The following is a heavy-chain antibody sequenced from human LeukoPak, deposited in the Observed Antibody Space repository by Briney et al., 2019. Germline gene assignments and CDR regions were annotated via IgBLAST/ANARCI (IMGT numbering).Heavy chain of an antibody. CDR3: SSDCGYSGVWYDY. CDR1: GGSIHSCY. J-gene: IGHJ4*02. CDR2: IYYSGST. D-gene: IGHD6-19*01. Sequence: AETLCLLQTVSGGSIHSCYQRCIRQPPGKGLEWIGYIYYSGSTNYNPSLKSRVTISVDTSKNQFSLKLRSVTAADTAVYYPSSDCGYSGVWYDYWGQGTLVTVSS. V-gene: IGHV4-59*01.